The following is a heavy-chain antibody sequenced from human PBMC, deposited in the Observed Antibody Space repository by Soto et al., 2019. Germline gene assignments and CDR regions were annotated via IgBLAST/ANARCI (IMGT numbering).Heavy chain of an antibody. Sequence: PGGSLRLSCAASGFTFSSYAMHWVRQAPGKGLEWVAVISYDGSNKYYADSVKGRFTISRDNSKNTLYLQMNSLRAEDTAVYYCARDSSGWYSNYYYGMDVWGQGTTVIVSS. CDR3: ARDSSGWYSNYYYGMDV. D-gene: IGHD6-19*01. CDR1: GFTFSSYA. J-gene: IGHJ6*02. V-gene: IGHV3-30-3*01. CDR2: ISYDGSNK.